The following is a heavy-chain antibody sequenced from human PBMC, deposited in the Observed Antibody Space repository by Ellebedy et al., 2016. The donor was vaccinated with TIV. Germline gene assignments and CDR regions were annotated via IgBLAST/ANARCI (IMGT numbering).Heavy chain of an antibody. V-gene: IGHV4-34*01. CDR2: INDSGST. Sequence: MPSETLSLTCAVYGGPFSGYFWTWIRQSPGRGLEWIGEINDSGSTNYSPSFKSRVSMSVDTSKSQFSLSLTFMTAADTAVYYCARDACRTFSGGRCYSHYYGMDVWGQGTTVTVSS. D-gene: IGHD2-15*01. CDR3: ARDACRTFSGGRCYSHYYGMDV. CDR1: GGPFSGYF. J-gene: IGHJ6*02.